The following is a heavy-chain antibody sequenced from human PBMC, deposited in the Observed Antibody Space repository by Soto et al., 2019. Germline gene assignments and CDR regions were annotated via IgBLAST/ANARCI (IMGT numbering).Heavy chain of an antibody. V-gene: IGHV3-23*01. CDR1: GFICSSYD. J-gene: IGHJ3*02. CDR3: AKANATGGRAFEI. Sequence: EVQMLESGGGLAQPGGSLRLSCAVSGFICSSYDMSWVRQAPGKGLEWVSTILVGGSTHYEDSVKGRFTISRDTSKNTVFLPMNSLAGGDTAVYYLAKANATGGRAFEICGQGTMVTVSS. D-gene: IGHD2-8*02. CDR2: ILVGGST.